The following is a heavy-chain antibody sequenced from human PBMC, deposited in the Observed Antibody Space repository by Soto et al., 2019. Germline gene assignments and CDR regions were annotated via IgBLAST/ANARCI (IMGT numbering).Heavy chain of an antibody. J-gene: IGHJ3*02. V-gene: IGHV5-51*01. CDR2: SYPGDSDT. Sequence: GESLKISCKASGDTFTTSWIGWVRQMPGKGLEWLGSSYPGDSDTTYSPSVEGHVISAETSINTAYLQWTSLKASDTGIYYCARTLRRGDAFDIWGQGTMVTVS. CDR1: GDTFTTSW. CDR3: ARTLRRGDAFDI.